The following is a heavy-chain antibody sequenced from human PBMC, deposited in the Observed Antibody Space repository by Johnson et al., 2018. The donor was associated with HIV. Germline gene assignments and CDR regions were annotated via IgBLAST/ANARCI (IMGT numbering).Heavy chain of an antibody. CDR3: ARVLAGTYYFDSSGYYNAFDI. CDR2: INWTGGST. CDR1: GFSFDEYD. D-gene: IGHD3-22*01. Sequence: VQLVESGGGVARPGGSLRLSCEASGFSFDEYDMSWVRQAPGKGLEWVSGINWTGGSTGYADSVKGRFTISRDTAKNSLYLQMNSLRAEDTALYYCARVLAGTYYFDSSGYYNAFDIWGQGTMVTVSS. J-gene: IGHJ3*02. V-gene: IGHV3-20*04.